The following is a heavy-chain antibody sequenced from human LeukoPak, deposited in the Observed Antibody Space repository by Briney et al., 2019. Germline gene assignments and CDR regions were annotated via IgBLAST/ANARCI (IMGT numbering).Heavy chain of an antibody. J-gene: IGHJ4*02. D-gene: IGHD6-19*01. CDR3: ATHPVAGTYGASDY. CDR1: GFTFDDYS. Sequence: PGGSLRLSCAASGFTFDDYSMHWVRQPPGKGLEWVSLISWDGGSTFYAESVKGRFTISRDNNKNSLYLQMNSLRTEDTALYYCATHPVAGTYGASDYWGQGTLVTVSS. V-gene: IGHV3-43*01. CDR2: ISWDGGST.